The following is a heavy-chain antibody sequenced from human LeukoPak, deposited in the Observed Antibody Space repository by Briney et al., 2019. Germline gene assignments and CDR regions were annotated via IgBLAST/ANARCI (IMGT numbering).Heavy chain of an antibody. CDR1: GFTFSSYA. D-gene: IGHD3-3*01. J-gene: IGHJ6*02. Sequence: GGSLRLSCAASGFTFSSYAMSWVRQAPGKGLEWVSAISGSGGSTYYADSVKGRFTISRDNSKNTLYLQMNSLRAEDTAVYYCAKVPLRFLEWYNYYYGMDVWGQGTTVTVSS. V-gene: IGHV3-23*01. CDR3: AKVPLRFLEWYNYYYGMDV. CDR2: ISGSGGST.